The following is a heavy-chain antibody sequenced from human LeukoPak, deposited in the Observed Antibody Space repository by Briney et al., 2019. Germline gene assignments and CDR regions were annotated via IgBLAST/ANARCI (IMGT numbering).Heavy chain of an antibody. CDR2: IIPILGTA. V-gene: IGHV1-69*16. Sequence: ASVKVSCKASGGTFSSYTISWVRQAPGRGLERMGRIIPILGTANYAQKFQGRVTITTDESTSTAYMELSSLRSEDTAVYYCARVVTDSSGYYFGYFDYWGQGTLVTVSS. CDR1: GGTFSSYT. J-gene: IGHJ4*02. D-gene: IGHD3-22*01. CDR3: ARVVTDSSGYYFGYFDY.